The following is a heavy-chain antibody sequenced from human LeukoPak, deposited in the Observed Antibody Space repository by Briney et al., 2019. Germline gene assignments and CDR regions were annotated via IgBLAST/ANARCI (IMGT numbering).Heavy chain of an antibody. V-gene: IGHV3-23*01. CDR1: GFTFSSYA. CDR2: ISGSGGST. J-gene: IGHJ6*02. D-gene: IGHD2-8*01. CDR3: AKEDAVPFYYYGMDV. Sequence: GGSLRLSCAASGFTFSSYAMSWVRQAPGKGLEWVSGISGSGGSTYYADSAKGRFTISRDNSKNTLYLQMNSLRAEDTAVYYCAKEDAVPFYYYGMDVWGQGTTVTVSS.